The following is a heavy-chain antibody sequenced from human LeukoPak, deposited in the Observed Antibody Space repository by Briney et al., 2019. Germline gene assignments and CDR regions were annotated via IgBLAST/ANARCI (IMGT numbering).Heavy chain of an antibody. CDR3: AREGHAATTIGPPDY. D-gene: IGHD6-25*01. CDR2: ISYDGSNK. Sequence: PGGSLRLSCAASGFTFSSYAMHWVRRAPGKGLEWVAVISYDGSNKYYADSVKGRFTISRDNSKNTLYLQMNSLRAEDAALYYCAREGHAATTIGPPDYWGQGTLVTVSS. V-gene: IGHV3-30-3*01. CDR1: GFTFSSYA. J-gene: IGHJ4*02.